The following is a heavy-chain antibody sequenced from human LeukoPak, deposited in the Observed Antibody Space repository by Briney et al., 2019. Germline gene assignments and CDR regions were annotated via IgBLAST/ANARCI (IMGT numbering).Heavy chain of an antibody. Sequence: PGGSLKLSCAASGFTFSSYAMSWVRQAPGKGLEWVSGISGSGGSTYADSVRGRFTISRDISKNMVYLHMNSLRAEDTAVYYCAKDRDRYGYLHFIDFWGQGTLVTVSS. CDR1: GFTFSSYA. CDR2: ISGSGGST. V-gene: IGHV3-23*01. J-gene: IGHJ4*02. D-gene: IGHD5-18*01. CDR3: AKDRDRYGYLHFIDF.